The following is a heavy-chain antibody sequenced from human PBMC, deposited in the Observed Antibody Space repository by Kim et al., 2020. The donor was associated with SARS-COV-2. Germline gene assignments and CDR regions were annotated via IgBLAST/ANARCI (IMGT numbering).Heavy chain of an antibody. D-gene: IGHD4-17*01. Sequence: YSPSRGSGVTISVVTSKNQFSLKLSSVTAADTAVYYCARATTVTTNWFDPWGQGTLVTVSS. CDR3: ARATTVTTNWFDP. V-gene: IGHV4-31*02. J-gene: IGHJ5*02.